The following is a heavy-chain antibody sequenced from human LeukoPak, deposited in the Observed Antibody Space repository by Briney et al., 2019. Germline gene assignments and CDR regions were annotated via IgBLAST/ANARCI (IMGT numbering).Heavy chain of an antibody. CDR3: ARGNYYGSGSYSKGDYYYYYGMDV. CDR2: ISSSSSYI. J-gene: IGHJ6*04. CDR1: GFTFSSYS. Sequence: KPGGSLRLSCAASGFTFSSYSVNWVRQAPGKGLEWVSSISSSSSYIYYADSVKGRFTISRDNAKNSLYLQMNSLRAEDTAVYYCARGNYYGSGSYSKGDYYYYYGMDVWGKGTTVTVSS. D-gene: IGHD3-10*01. V-gene: IGHV3-21*01.